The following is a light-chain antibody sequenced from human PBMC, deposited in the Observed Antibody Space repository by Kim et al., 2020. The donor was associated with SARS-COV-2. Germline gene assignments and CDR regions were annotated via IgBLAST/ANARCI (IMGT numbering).Light chain of an antibody. CDR1: NIGSKN. V-gene: IGLV3-9*01. J-gene: IGLJ2*01. Sequence: SYVLTQPLSVSVALGQTARITCGGNNIGSKNVHWYKQKPGQAPVLVIYRDGDRPSGIPERFSGSNSGNTATLTISRAQAGDEADYYCQVWDSSPVIFGGG. CDR3: QVWDSSPVI. CDR2: RDG.